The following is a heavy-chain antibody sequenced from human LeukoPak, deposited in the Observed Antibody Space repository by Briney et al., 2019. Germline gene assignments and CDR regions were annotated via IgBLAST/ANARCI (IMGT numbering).Heavy chain of an antibody. CDR1: GFTFSSYD. CDR2: IGTAGDT. Sequence: PGGSLRLSCAASGFTFSSYDMHWVRQATGKGLEWVSAIGTAGDTYYPGSVKGRFTISRENAKNSLYLQMNSLRAGDTAVYYCASLYCSGGGCKWYWGQGTLVTVSS. J-gene: IGHJ4*02. D-gene: IGHD2-15*01. V-gene: IGHV3-13*01. CDR3: ASLYCSGGGCKWY.